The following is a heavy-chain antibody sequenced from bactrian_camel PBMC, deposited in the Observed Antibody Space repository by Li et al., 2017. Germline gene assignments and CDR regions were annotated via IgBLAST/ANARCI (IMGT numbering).Heavy chain of an antibody. D-gene: IGHD1*01. CDR1: GSAVRSNC. CDR2: FDGDRGT. Sequence: HVQLVESGGGSVQIGGSLRLSCAVSGSAVRSNCMGWFRQSPGKEREGVAGFDGDRGTRYRDSVKGRFTISRSDNWENLYLQMNDLKPEDTAMYYCAAVPVGNSCSNAFTTDNHFWGQGTQVTVSS. J-gene: IGHJ6*01. V-gene: IGHV3S53*01. CDR3: AAVPVGNSCSNAFTTDNHF.